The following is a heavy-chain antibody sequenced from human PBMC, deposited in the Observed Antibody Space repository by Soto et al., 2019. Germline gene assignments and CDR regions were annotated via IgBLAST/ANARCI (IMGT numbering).Heavy chain of an antibody. Sequence: QVHLEQSGAEMKKPGASVNVSCKASGYSFSTYGVSWVRQAPGQGPEWMGWISAYNGNTNYAQRFQGRLTLTTDTSTSAAYMELRGLRSDDTAVYYGVRRPDIIVVRSALGHFDHWGQGTLVTVSS. D-gene: IGHD2-15*01. CDR2: ISAYNGNT. J-gene: IGHJ4*02. CDR1: GYSFSTYG. V-gene: IGHV1-18*01. CDR3: VRRPDIIVVRSALGHFDH.